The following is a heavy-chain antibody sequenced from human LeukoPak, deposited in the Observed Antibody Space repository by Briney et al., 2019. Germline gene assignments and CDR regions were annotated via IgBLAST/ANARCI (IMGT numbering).Heavy chain of an antibody. CDR2: ISSSSSYI. J-gene: IGHJ6*04. D-gene: IGHD4-17*01. CDR3: ARDDYGGMDV. Sequence: GGTLRLSCAASGFTFSDYAMNWVRQAPGKGLEWVSSISSSSSYIFYADSVKDRFTISRDSAKNSLYLQMNSLRAEDTAVYSCARDDYGGMDVWGKGTTVTVSS. V-gene: IGHV3-21*01. CDR1: GFTFSDYA.